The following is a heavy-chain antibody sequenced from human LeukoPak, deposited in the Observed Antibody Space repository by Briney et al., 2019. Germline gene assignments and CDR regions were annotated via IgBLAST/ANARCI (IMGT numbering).Heavy chain of an antibody. CDR3: ARELSWSGRDY. CDR2: INQDGSAK. Sequence: PGGSLRLSCAASGFTFSGSWMSWVRQAPGEGLEWVANINQDGSAKNYLDSVKGRFTISIDRGKNSLYLQMNSLRDEDTAVYYCARELSWSGRDYWGQGTLVTVSS. V-gene: IGHV3-7*01. D-gene: IGHD3-3*01. J-gene: IGHJ4*02. CDR1: GFTFSGSW.